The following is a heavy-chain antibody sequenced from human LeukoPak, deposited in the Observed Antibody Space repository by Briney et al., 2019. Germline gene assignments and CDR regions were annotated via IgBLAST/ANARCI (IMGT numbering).Heavy chain of an antibody. D-gene: IGHD2-15*01. Sequence: GGSLRLSCTASGFTFSGYSMNWIRQAPGKGLEWVSSFGTRSTSVYHAGSVKGRFAISRDNSKNTLDLQMNSLRAEDTAVYYCAKDRNHCSGGSCNSFDYWGQGTLVPVSS. CDR3: AKDRNHCSGGSCNSFDY. J-gene: IGHJ4*02. CDR1: GFTFSGYS. V-gene: IGHV3-21*01. CDR2: FGTRSTSV.